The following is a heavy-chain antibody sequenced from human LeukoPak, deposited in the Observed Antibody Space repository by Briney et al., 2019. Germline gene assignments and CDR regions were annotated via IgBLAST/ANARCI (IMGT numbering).Heavy chain of an antibody. J-gene: IGHJ4*02. CDR1: GDSISSSSYY. D-gene: IGHD3-10*01. Sequence: SETLSLTCTVSGDSISSSSYYWGWIRQPPGKGLEWIGSIYYSGSTYYNPSLKSRVTISVDTSKNQFSLKLSSVTAADTAVYYCARRTLVRGVIMSPYYFDYWGQGTLVTVSS. V-gene: IGHV4-39*01. CDR2: IYYSGST. CDR3: ARRTLVRGVIMSPYYFDY.